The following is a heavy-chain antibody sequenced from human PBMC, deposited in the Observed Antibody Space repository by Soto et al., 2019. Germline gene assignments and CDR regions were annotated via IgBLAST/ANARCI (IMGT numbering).Heavy chain of an antibody. J-gene: IGHJ6*02. CDR1: GGSISSSSYY. Sequence: PSETLSLTCTVSGGSISSSSYYWGWIRQPPGKGLEWIGSIYYSGSTYYNPSLKSRVTISVDTSKNQFSLKLSSVTAADTAVYYCARVYCSSTSCPAPGAYYYYYGMDVWGQGTTVTVS. D-gene: IGHD2-2*01. CDR3: ARVYCSSTSCPAPGAYYYYYGMDV. CDR2: IYYSGST. V-gene: IGHV4-39*01.